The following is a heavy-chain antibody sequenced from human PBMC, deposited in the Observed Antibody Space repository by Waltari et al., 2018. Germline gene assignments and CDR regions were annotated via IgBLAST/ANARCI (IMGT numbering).Heavy chain of an antibody. V-gene: IGHV4-31*03. CDR3: AKGVDPRITGLYYYYYMDV. CDR1: GGSISSGGYY. Sequence: QMQLQESGPGLVKPSQTLSLTCTVSGGSISSGGYYWSWIRQHPGKGLEWIGYIYYSGSTYYNPSLKSRVTISVDTSKNQFSLKLSSVTAADTAVYYCAKGVDPRITGLYYYYYMDVWGKGTTVTVSS. D-gene: IGHD1-20*01. CDR2: IYYSGST. J-gene: IGHJ6*03.